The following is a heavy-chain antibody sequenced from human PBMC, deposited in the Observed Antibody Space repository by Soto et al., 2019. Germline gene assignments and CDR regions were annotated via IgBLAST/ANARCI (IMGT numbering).Heavy chain of an antibody. CDR2: LSGVGSRA. Sequence: KLLESGGQLIQPGGSLRLSCAGTGFNFGGYAMSWVRQAPGKGLEWVSTLSGVGSRAYYADSVRGRFTVSRDNSKSTLYLRMNSLSADDTAIYYCAKRGGYAISFYDSWGQGTLVTVSS. J-gene: IGHJ4*02. CDR3: AKRGGYAISFYDS. D-gene: IGHD3-16*01. CDR1: GFNFGGYA. V-gene: IGHV3-23*01.